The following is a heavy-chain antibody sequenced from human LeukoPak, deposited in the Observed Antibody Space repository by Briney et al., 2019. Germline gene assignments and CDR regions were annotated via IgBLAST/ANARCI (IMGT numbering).Heavy chain of an antibody. Sequence: GGSLRLSCAASGFTVSSNYMSWVRQAPGKGLEWVSVIYSGGSTYYADSVKGRFTISRDNSKNTLYLQMNSLRAEDTAVYYCARRQRNNVNFDYWGQGTLVTVSS. CDR2: IYSGGST. D-gene: IGHD1-1*01. CDR1: GFTVSSNY. CDR3: ARRQRNNVNFDY. V-gene: IGHV3-53*01. J-gene: IGHJ4*02.